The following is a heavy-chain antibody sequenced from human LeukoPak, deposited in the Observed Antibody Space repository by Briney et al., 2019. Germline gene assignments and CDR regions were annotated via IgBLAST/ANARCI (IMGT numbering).Heavy chain of an antibody. J-gene: IGHJ4*02. Sequence: ASVKVSCKASGYTFTSYAMHWVRQAPGQRLEWMGWINAGNGNTKYSQEFQGRVTITRDTSASTAYMELSSLRSEDMAVYYCARGTPRGSYVDYWGQGTLVTVSS. CDR3: ARGTPRGSYVDY. CDR2: INAGNGNT. CDR1: GYTFTSYA. V-gene: IGHV1-3*03. D-gene: IGHD1-26*01.